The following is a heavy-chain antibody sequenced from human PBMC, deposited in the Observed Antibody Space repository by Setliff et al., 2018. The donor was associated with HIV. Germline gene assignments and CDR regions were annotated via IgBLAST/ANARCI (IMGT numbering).Heavy chain of an antibody. CDR3: ARAGAAETSHFDY. J-gene: IGHJ4*02. CDR1: GYTFTGYY. CDR2: INPKSGGT. Sequence: ASVKVSCKASGYTFTGYYMHWVRQAPGQGPEWLGRINPKSGGTRYAQKFQGRVSMTRDTAISTAYMELRSLRSDDTAVYFCARAGAAETSHFDYWGQGTLVTVSS. D-gene: IGHD2-15*01. V-gene: IGHV1-2*06.